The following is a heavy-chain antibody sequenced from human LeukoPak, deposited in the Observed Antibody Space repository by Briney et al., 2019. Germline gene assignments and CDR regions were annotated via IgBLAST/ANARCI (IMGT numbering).Heavy chain of an antibody. CDR3: ARERTTIVSGTTIGAY. CDR2: ITGSGDTI. V-gene: IGHV3-48*03. J-gene: IGHJ4*02. Sequence: GGSLRLSCSASGFTFSSYEMNWVRQAPGKGLEWISYITGSGDTIYYADSVKGRFTISRDNAKNSLFLQMNSLTADDTAVYYCARERTTIVSGTTIGAYWGQGTLVTVSS. CDR1: GFTFSSYE. D-gene: IGHD2/OR15-2a*01.